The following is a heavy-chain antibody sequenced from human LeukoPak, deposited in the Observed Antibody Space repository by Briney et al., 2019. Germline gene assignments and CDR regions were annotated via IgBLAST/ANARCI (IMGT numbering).Heavy chain of an antibody. CDR1: GFTFSSYS. J-gene: IGHJ4*02. Sequence: GASLRLSCAASGFTFSSYSMSWVRQAPGKGLEWVSTIKGNGGGAYSAYSVNGQFTISIYNSKNTLYLQMNSLRAEDTAVYYCAKRPNYGGNSGSYFDYWGQGTLVTVSS. CDR3: AKRPNYGGNSGSYFDY. CDR2: IKGNGGGA. D-gene: IGHD4-23*01. V-gene: IGHV3-23*01.